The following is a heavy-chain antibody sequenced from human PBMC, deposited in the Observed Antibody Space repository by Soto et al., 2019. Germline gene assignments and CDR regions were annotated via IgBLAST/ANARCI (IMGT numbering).Heavy chain of an antibody. J-gene: IGHJ6*02. V-gene: IGHV3-23*01. CDR2: ISGSGGST. Sequence: EVQLLESGGGLVQPGGSLRLSCAASGFTFSSHAMSWVRQAPGKGLEWGSAISGSGGSTYYADSVKGRFTISRDNSKNTLYLQMNSLRAEDTAVYYCAKFLKQLSGPYYYYGMDVWGQGTTVTVSS. CDR1: GFTFSSHA. D-gene: IGHD6-6*01. CDR3: AKFLKQLSGPYYYYGMDV.